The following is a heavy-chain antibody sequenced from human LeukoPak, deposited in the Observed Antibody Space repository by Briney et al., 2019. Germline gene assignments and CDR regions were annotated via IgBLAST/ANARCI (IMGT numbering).Heavy chain of an antibody. CDR3: ARDPRTRDYYYYGMDV. CDR2: IYTSGST. CDR1: GGSISSYY. Sequence: PSETLSLTCTVSGGSISSYYCSWIRQPAGKGLEWIGRIYTSGSTNYNPSLKSRVTMSVDTSKNQFSLKLSSVTAADTAVYYCARDPRTRDYYYYGMDVWGQGTTVTVSS. J-gene: IGHJ6*02. V-gene: IGHV4-4*07.